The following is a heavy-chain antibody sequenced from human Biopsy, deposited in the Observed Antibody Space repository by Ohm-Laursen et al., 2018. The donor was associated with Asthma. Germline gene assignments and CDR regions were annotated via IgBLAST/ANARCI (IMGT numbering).Heavy chain of an antibody. Sequence: SLRLSCAASGFSFSSYGMHWIRQAPGKGLEWVAVISYDGTNTFSADSVRGRFTVSRDNSRNTLYLQLNSLRAEDTAVYYCAKDARSYIRNYHDIDFWGQGTLVTVSS. V-gene: IGHV3-30*18. CDR2: ISYDGTNT. D-gene: IGHD1-7*01. CDR3: AKDARSYIRNYHDIDF. J-gene: IGHJ4*02. CDR1: GFSFSSYG.